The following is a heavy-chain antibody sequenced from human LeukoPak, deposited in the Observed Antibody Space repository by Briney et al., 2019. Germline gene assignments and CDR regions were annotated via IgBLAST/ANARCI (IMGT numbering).Heavy chain of an antibody. CDR1: ASTSRSYA. CDR2: ISPSGDTT. Sequence: GGSLRPSCAPSASTSRSYATSWVRQAPGKRLGWVSLISPSGDTTSNADSVEGRFTISRVNTRNTLYLQMDSLRDEDTGVYYCAIMHGYYDGSGFWVQWGQGTLVTVSS. CDR3: AIMHGYYDGSGFWVQ. D-gene: IGHD3-22*01. J-gene: IGHJ4*02. V-gene: IGHV3-23*01.